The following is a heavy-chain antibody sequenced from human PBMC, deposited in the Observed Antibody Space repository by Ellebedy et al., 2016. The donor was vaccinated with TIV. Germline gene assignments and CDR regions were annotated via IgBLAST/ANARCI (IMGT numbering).Heavy chain of an antibody. CDR3: ATDGSYGDYRSPTHAFEM. Sequence: GGSLRLSCAASGFSFRSYWMSWLRQAPGKGLEWVANINQGGSETYYVDSVKGRFTISRDNAKNSLYLLMNSLSAEDTGVYYCATDGSYGDYRSPTHAFEMWGQGTMVTVSS. CDR2: INQGGSET. D-gene: IGHD4-17*01. V-gene: IGHV3-7*01. J-gene: IGHJ3*02. CDR1: GFSFRSYW.